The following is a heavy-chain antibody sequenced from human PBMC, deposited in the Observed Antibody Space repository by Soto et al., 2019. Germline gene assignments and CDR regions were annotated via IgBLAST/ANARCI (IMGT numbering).Heavy chain of an antibody. Sequence: QVQLQESGPGLVKPSQTLSLTCTVSGDSMNSGDYYWSWIRQPPGKGLEWIGYVYYSGTTYYNPSLKSRFTISINTSKNQISLKLTSVTAADTAVYYCARDRSDSSGYHYYFDYWGQGTLVTVSS. CDR1: GDSMNSGDYY. V-gene: IGHV4-30-4*01. J-gene: IGHJ4*02. CDR3: ARDRSDSSGYHYYFDY. D-gene: IGHD3-22*01. CDR2: VYYSGTT.